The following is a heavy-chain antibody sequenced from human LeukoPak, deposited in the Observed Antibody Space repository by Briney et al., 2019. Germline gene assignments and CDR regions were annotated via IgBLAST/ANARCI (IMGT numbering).Heavy chain of an antibody. V-gene: IGHV3-11*04. CDR2: ISSSGSTI. D-gene: IGHD5-24*01. Sequence: GGSLRLSCAASGFTFSSYAMSWTRQAPGRGLEWVSYISSSGSTIYYADSVKGRFTISRDNAKNSLYLQMNSLRAEDTAVYYCARDSRRWQQLLGYWGQGTLVTVSS. CDR3: ARDSRRWQQLLGY. CDR1: GFTFSSYA. J-gene: IGHJ4*02.